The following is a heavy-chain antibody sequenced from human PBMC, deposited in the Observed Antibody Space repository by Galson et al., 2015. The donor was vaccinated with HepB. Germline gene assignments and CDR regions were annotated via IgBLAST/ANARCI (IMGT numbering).Heavy chain of an antibody. CDR1: GFNFGIYA. D-gene: IGHD2-15*01. J-gene: IGHJ4*02. CDR2: IVGNAGQI. Sequence: SLRLSCAASGFNFGIYAMSWVRQTPGKGLEWVSTIVGNAGQIWTADSVKGRFTISRENSRNTLYLQMNSLGVEDTAVYYCAKTPYQGYCSGGSCYSGDYFDYWGQGTLVTVSS. V-gene: IGHV3-23*01. CDR3: AKTPYQGYCSGGSCYSGDYFDY.